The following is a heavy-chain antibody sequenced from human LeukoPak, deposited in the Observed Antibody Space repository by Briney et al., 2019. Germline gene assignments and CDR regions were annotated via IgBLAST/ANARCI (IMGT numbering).Heavy chain of an antibody. CDR1: GFTFSNAW. J-gene: IGHJ4*02. D-gene: IGHD6-6*01. Sequence: GGTPRLSCAASGFTFSNAWMSWGRQAPGKGLEGVGRIKSKTDGGTTDYAAPVKGRFTISREHSKNTLHRQMNIRKTQDTTVYYCTAYSGSSGIDYWGQGTLVTVSS. CDR3: TAYSGSSGIDY. V-gene: IGHV3-15*01. CDR2: IKSKTDGGTT.